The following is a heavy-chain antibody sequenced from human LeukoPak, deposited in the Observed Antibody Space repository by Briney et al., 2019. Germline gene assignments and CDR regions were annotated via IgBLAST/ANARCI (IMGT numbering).Heavy chain of an antibody. V-gene: IGHV3-23*01. D-gene: IGHD1-26*01. CDR3: TTVGVVGPI. Sequence: GGSLRLSCAASGFTFSIYAMSWVRQAPGRGLEWVAAIRGSGGDTYYADSVKGRFTISRDNSKNTLYLQMNSLKTEDTAVYYCTTVGVVGPIWGQGTMVTVSS. CDR2: IRGSGGDT. J-gene: IGHJ3*02. CDR1: GFTFSIYA.